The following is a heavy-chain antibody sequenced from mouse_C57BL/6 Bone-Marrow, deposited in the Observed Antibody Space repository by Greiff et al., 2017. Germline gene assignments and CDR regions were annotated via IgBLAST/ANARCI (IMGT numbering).Heavy chain of an antibody. J-gene: IGHJ2*01. V-gene: IGHV1-59*01. CDR1: GYTFTSYW. CDR2: IDPSDSYT. D-gene: IGHD1-1*01. Sequence: QVQLQQPGAELVRPGTSVKLSCKASGYTFTSYWMHWVKQRPGQGLEWIGVIDPSDSYTNYNQKFKGKATLTVDTSSSTAYMQLSSLTSEDSAVYYCARVVHYCGSSYNYFDYWGQGTALTVSS. CDR3: ARVVHYCGSSYNYFDY.